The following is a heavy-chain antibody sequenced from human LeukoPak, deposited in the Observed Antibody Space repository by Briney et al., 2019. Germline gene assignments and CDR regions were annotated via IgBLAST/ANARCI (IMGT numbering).Heavy chain of an antibody. CDR3: ARRPKVIPIFGVAPPGNTATWFAP. CDR1: GGSFSGYY. D-gene: IGHD3-3*01. V-gene: IGHV4-34*01. Sequence: SETLSLTCAVYGGSFSGYYWSWIRQPPGKGLEWIGEINHSGSTNYNPSLKSRVTISVDTSKNQFSLKLSSVTAADTAVYYCARRPKVIPIFGVAPPGNTATWFAPWAQEPLVPV. CDR2: INHSGST. J-gene: IGHJ5*02.